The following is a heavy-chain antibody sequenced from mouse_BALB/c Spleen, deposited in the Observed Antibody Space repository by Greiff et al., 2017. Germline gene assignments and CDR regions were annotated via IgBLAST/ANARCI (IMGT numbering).Heavy chain of an antibody. CDR1: EYEFPSHD. CDR3: ARGLWYAMDY. Sequence: EVKLVESGGGLVQPGESLKLSCESNEYEFPSHDMSWVRKTPEKRLELVAAINSDGGSTYYPDTMERRFIISRDNTKNTLFLQMTSLRSEDTAMYYCARGLWYAMDYWGQGTSVTVSS. V-gene: IGHV5-2*03. J-gene: IGHJ4*01. D-gene: IGHD1-1*02. CDR2: INSDGGST.